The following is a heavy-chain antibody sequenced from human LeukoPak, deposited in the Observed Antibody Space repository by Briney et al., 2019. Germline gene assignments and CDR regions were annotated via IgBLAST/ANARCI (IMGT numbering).Heavy chain of an antibody. CDR3: ARDKKGGESSEIDY. V-gene: IGHV3-74*03. Sequence: PGGSLTLSCAASGLTFSRYNMNWVRQAPGKGLEWVSRINRDGSTTKYADSVKGRFTVSRDNAKNTLNLQMNSLRAEDTAVYYCARDKKGGESSEIDYWGQGTLVTVSS. D-gene: IGHD3-10*01. CDR2: INRDGSTT. CDR1: GLTFSRYN. J-gene: IGHJ4*02.